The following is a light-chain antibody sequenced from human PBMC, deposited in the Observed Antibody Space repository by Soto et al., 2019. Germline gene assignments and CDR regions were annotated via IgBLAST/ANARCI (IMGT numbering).Light chain of an antibody. CDR2: WAS. CDR1: QTLLYTSNNKSY. V-gene: IGKV4-1*01. J-gene: IGKJ4*02. CDR3: QQYATTPRT. Sequence: DIVMTQSPDSLAVSLGERATINCKSSQTLLYTSNNKSYLAWYQQKAGQPPKLLFFWASSRESGVPDRFSASGTETDFTLTISSLQAEAVAVYLCQQYATTPRTFGRGTRVEIK.